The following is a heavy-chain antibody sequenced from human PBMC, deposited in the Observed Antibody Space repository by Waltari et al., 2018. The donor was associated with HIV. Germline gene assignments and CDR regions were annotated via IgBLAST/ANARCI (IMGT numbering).Heavy chain of an antibody. J-gene: IGHJ4*02. D-gene: IGHD6-6*01. CDR2: IYYSGST. CDR3: ARHRDRSSSATYFTLDY. Sequence: QLQLQESGPGLVKPSETLSLTCTVSGGSISSSSYYWGWIRQPPGKGLEWIGSIYYSGSTYYNPSLKSRVTISVDTSKNQFSLKLSSVTAADTAVYYCARHRDRSSSATYFTLDYWGQGTLVTVSS. CDR1: GGSISSSSYY. V-gene: IGHV4-39*01.